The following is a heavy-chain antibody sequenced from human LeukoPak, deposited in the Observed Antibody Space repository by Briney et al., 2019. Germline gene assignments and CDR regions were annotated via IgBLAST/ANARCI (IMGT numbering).Heavy chain of an antibody. V-gene: IGHV3-64D*06. CDR1: GFSFSNYA. CDR3: IKGRYFDWFNGVDY. J-gene: IGHJ4*02. D-gene: IGHD3-9*01. CDR2: INNNGDST. Sequence: GGSLRLSCSASGFSFSNYAIHWVRQAPGKGLEYISAINNNGDSTYYGDFVKGRFTISRDNSKNTLYLQINSLRVEDTAVYYCIKGRYFDWFNGVDYWGQGTLVTVSS.